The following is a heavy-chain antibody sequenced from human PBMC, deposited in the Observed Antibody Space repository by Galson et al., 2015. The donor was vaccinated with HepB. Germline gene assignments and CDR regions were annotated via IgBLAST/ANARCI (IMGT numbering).Heavy chain of an antibody. D-gene: IGHD6-13*01. J-gene: IGHJ4*02. CDR1: GYTFTSYA. Sequence: SVKVSCKASGYTFTSYAMHWVRQAPGQRLEWMGWINAGNGNTKYSQKFQGRVTITRDTSASTAYMELSSLRSEDTAVYYCARDLYWRYSSSWYDYWGQGTLVTVSS. V-gene: IGHV1-3*01. CDR3: ARDLYWRYSSSWYDY. CDR2: INAGNGNT.